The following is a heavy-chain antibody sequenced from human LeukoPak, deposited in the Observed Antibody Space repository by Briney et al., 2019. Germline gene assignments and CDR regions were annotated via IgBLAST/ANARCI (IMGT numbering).Heavy chain of an antibody. CDR2: ISYDGSNK. D-gene: IGHD3-10*01. Sequence: GGSLRLSCAASGFTFSSYAMHWVRQAPGKGLEWVAVISYDGSNKYYADPVKGRFTISRDNSKNTLYLQMNSLRAEDTAVYYCARDSLLLWFGELLYHDAFDIWGQGTMVTVSS. CDR3: ARDSLLLWFGELLYHDAFDI. V-gene: IGHV3-30*04. CDR1: GFTFSSYA. J-gene: IGHJ3*02.